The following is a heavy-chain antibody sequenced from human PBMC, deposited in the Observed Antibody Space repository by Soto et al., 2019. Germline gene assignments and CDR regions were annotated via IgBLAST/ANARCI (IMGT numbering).Heavy chain of an antibody. CDR1: GGSFSRYY. CDR3: ARVGGTQYYDFWSGYYYSYGMDV. J-gene: IGHJ6*02. V-gene: IGHV4-34*01. Sequence: PSETLSLTCAVYGGSFSRYYWSWIRQPPGKGLEWIGEINHSGSTNYNPSLKSRVTISVDTSKNQFSLKLSSVTAADTAVYYCARVGGTQYYDFWSGYYYSYGMDVWGQGTTVTV. D-gene: IGHD3-3*01. CDR2: INHSGST.